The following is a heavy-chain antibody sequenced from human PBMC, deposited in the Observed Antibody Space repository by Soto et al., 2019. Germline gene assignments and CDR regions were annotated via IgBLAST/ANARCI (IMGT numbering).Heavy chain of an antibody. D-gene: IGHD3-22*01. J-gene: IGHJ4*01. V-gene: IGHV4-39*01. CDR3: ARGYDSSGDY. CDR1: GGSISTSSYY. CDR2: IYYSGST. Sequence: QLQLQESGPGLVKPSETLSLTCTVSGGSISTSSYYWGWIRQPPGKGLEWIGSIYYSGSTNYNPSLKSRVTISVSTSKNQFSPKLSSVTAADTAVYYCARGYDSSGDYWGHGTLVTVSS.